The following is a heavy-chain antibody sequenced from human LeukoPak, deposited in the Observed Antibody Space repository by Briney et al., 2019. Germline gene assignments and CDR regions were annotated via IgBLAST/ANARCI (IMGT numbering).Heavy chain of an antibody. CDR1: GFSFNSYE. CDR2: ISSSGRTI. D-gene: IGHD3-10*02. V-gene: IGHV3-48*03. J-gene: IGHJ6*04. CDR3: AELGITMIGGV. Sequence: GGSLRLSCVASGFSFNSYEMNWVRQAPGKGLEWVSYISSSGRTIYYADSVKGRFTISRDNAKNSLYLQMNSLRAEDTAVYYCAELGITMIGGVWGKGTTVTISS.